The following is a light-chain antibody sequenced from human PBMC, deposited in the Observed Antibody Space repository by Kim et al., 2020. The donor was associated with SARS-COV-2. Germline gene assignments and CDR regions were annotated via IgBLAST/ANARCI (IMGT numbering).Light chain of an antibody. CDR1: SSDIGSHNY. CDR3: CSFAGYFTCV. J-gene: IGLJ1*01. V-gene: IGLV2-11*01. Sequence: QSALTQPRSVSGSPGQSVTISCIGTSSDIGSHNYVSWYLQLPGKAPKLIIYNVNQRPSGVPDRFSGSKSGNTASLTISGLQVEDEADYYCCSFAGYFTCVFGTGTKVTVL. CDR2: NVN.